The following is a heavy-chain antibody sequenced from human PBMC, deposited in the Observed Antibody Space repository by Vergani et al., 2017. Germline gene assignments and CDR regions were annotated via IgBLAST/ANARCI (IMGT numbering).Heavy chain of an antibody. V-gene: IGHV3-21*01. Sequence: EVQLVESGGGLVKPGGSLRLSCAASGFTFSSYSMNWVRQAPGKGLEWVSSISSSSSYIYYADSVKGRFTISRDNAKNSLYLQMNSLRAEDTAVYYCARDRGDYGDYLNFGYWGQGTLVTVSS. CDR1: GFTFSSYS. CDR2: ISSSSSYI. D-gene: IGHD4-17*01. CDR3: ARDRGDYGDYLNFGY. J-gene: IGHJ4*02.